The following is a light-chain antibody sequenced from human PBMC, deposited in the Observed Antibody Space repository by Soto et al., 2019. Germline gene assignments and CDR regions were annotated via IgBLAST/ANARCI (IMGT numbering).Light chain of an antibody. CDR1: QSVSSN. CDR3: QQYNNWLSWT. Sequence: EIVMTQSPATLSVSPGERATLSCMASQSVSSNLAWYQQKPGQAHRLLIYGASTRATGIPARFSGSGSGTEFTLTISSLQSEDFAVYYCQQYNNWLSWTFGQGTKVEIK. V-gene: IGKV3-15*01. CDR2: GAS. J-gene: IGKJ1*01.